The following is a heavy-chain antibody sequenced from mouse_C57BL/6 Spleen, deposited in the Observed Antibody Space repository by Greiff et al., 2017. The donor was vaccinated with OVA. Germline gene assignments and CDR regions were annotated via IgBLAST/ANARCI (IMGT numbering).Heavy chain of an antibody. CDR2: IRSKSNNYAT. Sequence: EVQLVESGGGLVQPKGSLKLSCAASGFSFNTYAMNWVRQAPGKGLEWVARIRSKSNNYATYYADSVKDRFTISRDDSESMLYLQMNNLKTEDTAMYYSVRSSSYDYDYAMDYWGQGTSVTVSS. V-gene: IGHV10-1*01. J-gene: IGHJ4*01. D-gene: IGHD2-4*01. CDR3: VRSSSYDYDYAMDY. CDR1: GFSFNTYA.